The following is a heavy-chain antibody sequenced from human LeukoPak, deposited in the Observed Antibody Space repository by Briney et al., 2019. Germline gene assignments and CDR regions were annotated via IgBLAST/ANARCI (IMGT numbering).Heavy chain of an antibody. CDR3: AIDPYHILTVYFDY. CDR1: GAAFRGYD. D-gene: IGHD3-9*01. V-gene: IGHV1-2*02. CDR2: INPNTGGT. J-gene: IGHJ4*02. Sequence: ASVNGACSAYGAAFRGYDTSGGRQPPEQGLEWMGWINPNTGGTNYAQKFQGRVTMTRDTSISTAYLNLSRLRSDVTAVYYCAIDPYHILTVYFDYWGQGTLVTVSS.